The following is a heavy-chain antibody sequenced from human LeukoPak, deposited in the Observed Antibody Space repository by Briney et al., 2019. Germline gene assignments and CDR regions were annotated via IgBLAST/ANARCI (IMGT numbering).Heavy chain of an antibody. V-gene: IGHV4-34*01. D-gene: IGHD3-10*01. CDR3: ARRYYYNLGSFPFDF. J-gene: IGHJ4*02. CDR2: IHNSGTT. Sequence: SETLSLTCAASGGPFSGYFWSWIRQSSGKGLEWIGEIHNSGTTNYNPSLNNRITISEDTSKNQFYLNLSSVTAADTAVYYCARRYYYNLGSFPFDFWGQGTLVTVSS. CDR1: GGPFSGYF.